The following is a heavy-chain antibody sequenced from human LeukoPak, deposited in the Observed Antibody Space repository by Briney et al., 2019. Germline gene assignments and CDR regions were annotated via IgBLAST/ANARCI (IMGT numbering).Heavy chain of an antibody. CDR2: IYNSENT. Sequence: GSLRLSCAASGFNFPDYYMTWIRQPPGKGLEWIGYIYNSENTNYNPSLKSRVTISADTSKNQFSLNLSSVTAADTAVYYCARGFPYGAQRAYFDKWGQGTLVTVSS. CDR1: GFNFPDYY. CDR3: ARGFPYGAQRAYFDK. J-gene: IGHJ4*02. V-gene: IGHV4-59*01. D-gene: IGHD4/OR15-4a*01.